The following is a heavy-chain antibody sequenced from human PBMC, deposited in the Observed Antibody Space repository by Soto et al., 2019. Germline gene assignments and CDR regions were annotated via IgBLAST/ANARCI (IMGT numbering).Heavy chain of an antibody. CDR3: AKDLTYYYDSSGLDY. CDR1: GFTFDYYT. V-gene: IGHV3-43*01. CDR2: ISWDGGST. D-gene: IGHD3-22*01. Sequence: GGSLRLSCAASGFTFDYYTMHWVRQAPGKGLEWVSLISWDGGSTYYADSVKGRFTISRDNSKNSLYLQMNSLRTEDTALYYCAKDLTYYYDSSGLDYWGQGTLVTVSS. J-gene: IGHJ4*02.